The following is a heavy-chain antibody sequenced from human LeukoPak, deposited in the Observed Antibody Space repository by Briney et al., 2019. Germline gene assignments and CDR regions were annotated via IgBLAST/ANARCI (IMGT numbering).Heavy chain of an antibody. J-gene: IGHJ4*02. CDR2: IYYSGST. CDR3: AIGYSGYFHFDY. Sequence: SETLSLTCTVSGGSISSYYWSWIRQPPGKGLEWIGYIYYSGSTNYNPSLKSRVTISVDTSKNQFSLKLSSVTAADTAVYYCAIGYSGYFHFDYWGQGTLVTVSS. V-gene: IGHV4-59*08. D-gene: IGHD5-12*01. CDR1: GGSISSYY.